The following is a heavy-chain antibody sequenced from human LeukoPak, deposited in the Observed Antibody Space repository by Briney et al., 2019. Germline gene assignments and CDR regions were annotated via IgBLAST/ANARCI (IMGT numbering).Heavy chain of an antibody. V-gene: IGHV3-23*01. Sequence: PGGSLRLSCAASGFTFSSYSMSWVRQAPGKGLEWVSAISGSGGSTYYADSVKGRFTISRDNSKNTLYLQMNSLRAEDTAVYYCAKVPAKYGGKVQLDYWGQGTLVTVSS. CDR1: GFTFSSYS. CDR3: AKVPAKYGGKVQLDY. D-gene: IGHD4-23*01. J-gene: IGHJ4*02. CDR2: ISGSGGST.